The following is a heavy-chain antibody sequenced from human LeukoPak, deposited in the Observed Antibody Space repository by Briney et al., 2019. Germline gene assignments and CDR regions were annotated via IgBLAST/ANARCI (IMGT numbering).Heavy chain of an antibody. Sequence: SETLSLTCTVSGYSTSSGFYWGWIRQPPGKGLEWIGEINHSGSTNYNPSLKSRVTISVDTSKNQFSLKLSSVTAADTAVYYCARGLAYFDYWGQGTLVTVSS. CDR3: ARGLAYFDY. J-gene: IGHJ4*02. CDR2: INHSGST. CDR1: GYSTSSGFY. V-gene: IGHV4-38-2*02.